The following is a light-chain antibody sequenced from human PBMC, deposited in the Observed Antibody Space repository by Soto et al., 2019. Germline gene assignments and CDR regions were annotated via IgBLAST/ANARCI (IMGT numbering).Light chain of an antibody. CDR1: SSDVGGYNY. Sequence: QSLLTQPRSVSASPGQSVAISCTGTSSDVGGYNYVSWYQQHPGKAPKLMIYDVSKRPSGVPDRFSGSKSGNTASLTISGLQAEDEADYYCCSHAGGPYLLGTGTKVTVL. V-gene: IGLV2-11*01. CDR3: CSHAGGPYL. CDR2: DVS. J-gene: IGLJ1*01.